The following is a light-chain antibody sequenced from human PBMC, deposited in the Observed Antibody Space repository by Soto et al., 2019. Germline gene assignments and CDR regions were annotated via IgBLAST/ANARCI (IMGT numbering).Light chain of an antibody. Sequence: EIVLTQSPCTLSLSPGERATLSCMASQSVSSSYLAWYQQKPGQAPRLLIYGASSRATGIPDRFSGSGSGTDFTLTISRLEPEDFAVYYCQQYGSSGTFGQGTKV. CDR1: QSVSSSY. J-gene: IGKJ1*01. CDR3: QQYGSSGT. V-gene: IGKV3-20*01. CDR2: GAS.